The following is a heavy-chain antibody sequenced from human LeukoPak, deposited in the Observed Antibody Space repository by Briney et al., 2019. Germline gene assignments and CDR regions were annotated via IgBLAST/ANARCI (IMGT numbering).Heavy chain of an antibody. J-gene: IGHJ4*02. CDR1: GYTFTRYY. CDR2: INPNSGGT. Sequence: ASVKVSCKASGYTFTRYYMHWVRQAPGQGLEWMGWINPNSGGTNYAQKFQGRVTMTRDTSISTAYMELSRLRSDGTAVYYCARVRGIVGATILPDYWGQGTLVTVSS. D-gene: IGHD1-26*01. V-gene: IGHV1-2*02. CDR3: ARVRGIVGATILPDY.